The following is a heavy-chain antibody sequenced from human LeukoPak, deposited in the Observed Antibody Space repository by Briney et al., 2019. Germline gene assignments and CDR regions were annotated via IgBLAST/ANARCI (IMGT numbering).Heavy chain of an antibody. D-gene: IGHD4/OR15-4a*01. CDR1: GFTFSSYA. J-gene: IGHJ4*02. CDR2: ISYDGSNK. CDR3: ARTRTNFVGYYFDY. V-gene: IGHV3-30*04. Sequence: GGSLRLSCAASGFTFSSYAIHWVRQAPGKGLEWVAVISYDGSNKYYADSVKGRFTISRDNSKNTLYLQMNSLRAEDTAVYYCARTRTNFVGYYFDYWGQGTLVTVSS.